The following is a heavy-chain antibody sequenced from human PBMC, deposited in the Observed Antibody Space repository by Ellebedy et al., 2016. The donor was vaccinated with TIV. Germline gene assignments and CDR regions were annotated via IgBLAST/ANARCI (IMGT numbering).Heavy chain of an antibody. Sequence: GESLKISCAASGFTVSSNFMSWVRQAPGKGLEWVSAIFSDGTTHYADSVKGRFSISRDNSENTVYLQMSSLRADDTAIYYCARERVQRYWFDPWGQGALVSVSS. V-gene: IGHV3-53*01. J-gene: IGHJ5*02. CDR1: GFTVSSNF. CDR3: ARERVQRYWFDP. CDR2: IFSDGTT.